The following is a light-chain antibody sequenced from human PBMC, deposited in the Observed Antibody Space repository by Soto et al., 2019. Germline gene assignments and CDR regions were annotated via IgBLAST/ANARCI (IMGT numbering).Light chain of an antibody. J-gene: IGKJ5*01. CDR2: GAS. Sequence: EIVLTQSPGTLSLSPGERATLSCRASQSVSSSFLAWYQQKPGRAPRLLFYGASSRATGIPDRFSGSGSGTDFTLTISRLEPEDFAVYYCQQYGSSLSTFGQGTRLEIK. CDR3: QQYGSSLST. CDR1: QSVSSSF. V-gene: IGKV3-20*01.